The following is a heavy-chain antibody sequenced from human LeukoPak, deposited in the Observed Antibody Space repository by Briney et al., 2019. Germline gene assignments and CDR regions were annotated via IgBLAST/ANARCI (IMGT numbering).Heavy chain of an antibody. V-gene: IGHV4-59*01. CDR3: ARVGDRYSFAFDI. Sequence: PSETLSLTCTVSGGSISSYYWSWIRQPPGKGLEWIGYIYYSGSTNYNPSLKSRVTISVDTSKNQFSLKLSSVTAADTAVYYCARVGDRYSFAFDIWGQGTMVTVSS. CDR1: GGSISSYY. CDR2: IYYSGST. J-gene: IGHJ3*02. D-gene: IGHD1-1*01.